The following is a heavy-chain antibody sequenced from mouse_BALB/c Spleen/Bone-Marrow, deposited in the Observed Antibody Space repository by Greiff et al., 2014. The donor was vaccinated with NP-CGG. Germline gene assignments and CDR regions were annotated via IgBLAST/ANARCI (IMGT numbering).Heavy chain of an antibody. D-gene: IGHD2-10*01. CDR3: ARTAYYGSMDY. Sequence: EVQLQESGPDLVKPSQSLSLTCTVPGYSITSGYSWPWIRQFPGNKLEWMGYIHYSGSTNYNPSLKSRISITRDTSKNQFFLQLNSVTTENTATYYCARTAYYGSMDYWGQGTAVTVTS. V-gene: IGHV3-1*02. CDR2: IHYSGST. CDR1: GYSITSGYS. J-gene: IGHJ4*01.